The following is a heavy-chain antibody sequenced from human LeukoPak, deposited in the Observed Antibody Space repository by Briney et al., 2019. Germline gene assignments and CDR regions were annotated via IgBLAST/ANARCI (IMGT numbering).Heavy chain of an antibody. D-gene: IGHD3-10*01. CDR2: IIPLFGTA. Sequence: SVKVSCKASGGTFSSYAISWVRQAPGQGLEWMGGIIPLFGTANYAQKFQGRVTMTRDTSIRTAYMELSRLKSNDTAVYHCARAGYYYGSGSYYIFDYWGQGTLVTVSS. CDR3: ARAGYYYGSGSYYIFDY. V-gene: IGHV1-69*05. J-gene: IGHJ4*02. CDR1: GGTFSSYA.